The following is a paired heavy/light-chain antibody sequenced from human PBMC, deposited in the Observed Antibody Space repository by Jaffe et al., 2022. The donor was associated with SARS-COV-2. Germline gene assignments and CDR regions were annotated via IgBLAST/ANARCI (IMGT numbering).Light chain of an antibody. CDR1: QTLLHSDGNNY. CDR3: MQGLVTPWT. V-gene: IGKV2-28*01. CDR2: LGS. Sequence: DVVMTQSPLSLPVTPGEPASISCRSSQTLLHSDGNNYLDWYLQKPGQSPQLLIYLGSIRASGVPDRFSGSGSGTDFTLKISRVEADDVGVYYCMQGLVTPWTFGQGTKVDIK. J-gene: IGKJ1*01.
Heavy chain of an antibody. D-gene: IGHD3-3*01. CDR2: INTNSRSI. J-gene: IGHJ4*02. CDR1: GFTFATYS. Sequence: EVQLVESGGGLVQPGGSLRLSCAASGFTFATYSMNWVRQTPGKGLEWLSYINTNSRSIYYADSVKGRFTISRDNAGKSLYLQMNSLRAEDTAMYYCVRDGNPAFVYFDCWGQGTPVTVSS. V-gene: IGHV3-48*01. CDR3: VRDGNPAFVYFDC.